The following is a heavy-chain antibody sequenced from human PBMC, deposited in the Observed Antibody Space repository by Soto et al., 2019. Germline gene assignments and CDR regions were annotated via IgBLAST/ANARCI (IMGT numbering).Heavy chain of an antibody. D-gene: IGHD3-10*01. J-gene: IGHJ6*02. CDR3: AREGDYYGSGSNEDYYYYYGMDV. Sequence: SVKVSCKASGGTFSSYAISWVRQAPGQGLEWMGGIIPIFGTANYAQKFQGRVTITADESTSTAYMELSSLRSEDTAVYYCAREGDYYGSGSNEDYYYYYGMDVWGQGTTVTVSS. CDR1: GGTFSSYA. V-gene: IGHV1-69*13. CDR2: IIPIFGTA.